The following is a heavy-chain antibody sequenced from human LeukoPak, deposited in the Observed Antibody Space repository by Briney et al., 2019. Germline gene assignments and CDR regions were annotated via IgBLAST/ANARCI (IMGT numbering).Heavy chain of an antibody. CDR2: ISVSGGST. CDR3: ARDSYHDSSVDY. J-gene: IGHJ4*02. CDR1: GFTFSSYG. D-gene: IGHD3-22*01. V-gene: IGHV3-23*01. Sequence: PGGSLRLSCAASGFTFSSYGMSWVRQAPGKGLEWVSVISVSGGSTYYADSVKGRFTISRDNAKNSLYLQMNSLRAEDTAVYYCARDSYHDSSVDYWGQGTLVTVSS.